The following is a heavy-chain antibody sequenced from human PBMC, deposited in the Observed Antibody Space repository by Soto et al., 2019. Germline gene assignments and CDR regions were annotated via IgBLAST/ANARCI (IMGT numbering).Heavy chain of an antibody. CDR2: ISAYNGNT. CDR3: ARVETYYDILTGAPTRYYGMDV. CDR1: GYTFTSYG. J-gene: IGHJ6*02. Sequence: QVQLVQSGAEVEKPGASVKVSCKASGYTFTSYGISWVRQAPGQGLEWMGWISAYNGNTNYAQKLQGRVTMTTDTSTSTAYMELRSLRSDDTAVYYCARVETYYDILTGAPTRYYGMDVWGQGTTVTVSS. V-gene: IGHV1-18*04. D-gene: IGHD3-9*01.